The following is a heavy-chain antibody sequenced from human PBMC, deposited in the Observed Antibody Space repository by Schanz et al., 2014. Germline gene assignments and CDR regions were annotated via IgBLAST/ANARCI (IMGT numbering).Heavy chain of an antibody. J-gene: IGHJ4*02. CDR2: IGNGGVTI. V-gene: IGHV3-11*01. D-gene: IGHD6-19*01. CDR1: RFTVTNAW. CDR3: AASSGWHPSTDY. Sequence: AHLVESGGGLVKPGGSLTLSCAASRFTVTNAWMSWVRQAPGKGLEWVSYIGNGGVTIYYADSVKGRFTISRDNAKSSLYLQMNSLRVEDTAVYYCAASSGWHPSTDYWGQGTLVTVSS.